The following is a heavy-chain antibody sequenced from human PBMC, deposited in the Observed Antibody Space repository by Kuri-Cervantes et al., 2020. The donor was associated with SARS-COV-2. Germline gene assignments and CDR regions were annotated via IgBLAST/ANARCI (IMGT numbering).Heavy chain of an antibody. CDR2: ISGSGSRT. CDR1: EFTFSSYA. CDR3: ASNKFLTIWSGPSDY. J-gene: IGHJ4*02. Sequence: GESLKISCAASEFTFSSYAMTWVRQAPGKGLEWVSTISGSGSRTYYADSVKGRFTISRDNAKNSLYLQMNSLRAEDTAVYYCASNKFLTIWSGPSDYWGQGTLVTVSS. D-gene: IGHD3-3*01. V-gene: IGHV3-23*01.